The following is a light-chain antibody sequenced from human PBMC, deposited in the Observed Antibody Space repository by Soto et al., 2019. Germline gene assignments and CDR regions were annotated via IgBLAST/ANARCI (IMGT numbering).Light chain of an antibody. CDR3: QHLNSYPIT. J-gene: IGKJ5*01. CDR2: GAS. V-gene: IGKV3-11*01. CDR1: QSVSSY. Sequence: EIVLTQSPATLSLSPGERATLSCRASQSVSSYLAWYQQKPGQAPRLLIYGASKRAIGLPARFSGSGSGTEFTLTISSLQPEDFATYYCQHLNSYPITFGQGTRLEIK.